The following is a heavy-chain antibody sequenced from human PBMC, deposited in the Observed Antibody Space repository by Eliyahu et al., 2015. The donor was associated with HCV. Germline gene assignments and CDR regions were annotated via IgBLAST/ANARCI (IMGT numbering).Heavy chain of an antibody. J-gene: IGHJ4*02. D-gene: IGHD1-26*01. CDR1: GGAFSGYY. V-gene: IGHV4-34*01. CDR3: AREVFGGSYPDY. CDR2: INHSGSI. Sequence: QVQLQQWGAGLLKPSETLSLTCAVYGGAFSGYYWSWIRQPPGKGLEWIGEINHSGSIKYNPSLKSRVTISVDTSKNQFSLKLNSVTAADTAVYYCAREVFGGSYPDYWGQGTLVTVSS.